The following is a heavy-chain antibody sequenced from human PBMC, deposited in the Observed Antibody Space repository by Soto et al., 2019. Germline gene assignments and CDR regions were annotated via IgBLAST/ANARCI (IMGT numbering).Heavy chain of an antibody. CDR3: AKDQAAKFNFDWLTIHAFDL. CDR1: GFTFSSYA. CDR2: ISYDGSNK. Sequence: GGSLRLSCAASGFTFSSYAMHWVRQAPGKGLEWVAVISYDGSNKYYADSVKGRFTISRDNSKNTLYLQMNSLRAEDTAVYYCAKDQAAKFNFDWLTIHAFDLWGQGTMVPVSS. J-gene: IGHJ3*01. V-gene: IGHV3-30-3*01. D-gene: IGHD3-9*01.